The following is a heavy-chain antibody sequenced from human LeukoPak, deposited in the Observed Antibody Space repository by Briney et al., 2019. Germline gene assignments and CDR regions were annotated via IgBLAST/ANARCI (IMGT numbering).Heavy chain of an antibody. J-gene: IGHJ4*02. D-gene: IGHD3-10*01. CDR3: AKDDAWLRFGE. V-gene: IGHV3-23*01. CDR1: GFTFSSYA. Sequence: QAGGSLRLSCAASGFTFSSYAMTWVRQAPGKGLEWVSGISGSGGNTYYADSVKGRFTISRDNSKNTLYLEVISLTAEDTAVYYCAKDDAWLRFGEWSQGTLVTVSS. CDR2: ISGSGGNT.